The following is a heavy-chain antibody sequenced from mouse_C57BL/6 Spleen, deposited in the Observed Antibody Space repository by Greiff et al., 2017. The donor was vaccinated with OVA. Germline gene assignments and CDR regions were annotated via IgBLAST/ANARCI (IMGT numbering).Heavy chain of an antibody. Sequence: EVQLQQSGPELVKPGASVKISCKASGYTFTDYYMNWVKQSHGKSLEWIGDINPNNGGSSYNQKFKGKATLTVDKSSSTAYMELRSLTSEDSAVYYCARKGYGSSYAFAYWGQGTLVTVSA. CDR3: ARKGYGSSYAFAY. D-gene: IGHD1-1*01. V-gene: IGHV1-26*01. CDR1: GYTFTDYY. J-gene: IGHJ3*01. CDR2: INPNNGGS.